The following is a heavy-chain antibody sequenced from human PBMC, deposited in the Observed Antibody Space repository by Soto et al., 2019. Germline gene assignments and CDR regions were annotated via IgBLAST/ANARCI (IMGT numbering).Heavy chain of an antibody. V-gene: IGHV3-7*01. CDR3: ARDIAVGVQPQSGYYMYYYYYGMDV. CDR2: IKQDGSEK. Sequence: EVQLVESGGGLVQPGGSLRLSCAASGFTFSSYWMSWVRQAPGKGLEWVANIKQDGSEKYYVDSVKGRFTISRDNAKNSLYLQMNSLRAEDTAVYYCARDIAVGVQPQSGYYMYYYYYGMDVWGQGTTVTVSS. D-gene: IGHD3-3*01. CDR1: GFTFSSYW. J-gene: IGHJ6*02.